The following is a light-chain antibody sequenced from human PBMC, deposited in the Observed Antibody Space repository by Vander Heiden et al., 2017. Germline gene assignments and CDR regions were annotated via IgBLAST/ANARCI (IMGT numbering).Light chain of an antibody. CDR3: QSADSSGTWV. CDR1: ALPKQY. V-gene: IGLV3-25*03. J-gene: IGLJ3*02. Sequence: SSELTQPPSVSVSPGQTARITCSGDALPKQYAYWYQQKPGQAPVLVIYKDSERPSGIPERFSGSSSGTTVTLTIRGVQAEDEADYYCQSADSSGTWVFGGGTKLTVL. CDR2: KDS.